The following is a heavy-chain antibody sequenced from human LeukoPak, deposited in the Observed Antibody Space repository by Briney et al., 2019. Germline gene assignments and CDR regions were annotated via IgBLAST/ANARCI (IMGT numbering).Heavy chain of an antibody. CDR2: IRYDGSNK. J-gene: IGHJ4*02. Sequence: PGGSLRLSCAASGFTFSSYGMHWVRQAPGKGLEWVAFIRYDGSNKYYADSVKGRFTISRDNSKNTLYLQMNSLRAEDTAVYYCAKGVGSSSWYEVYYWGQGTLVTVSS. V-gene: IGHV3-30*02. CDR3: AKGVGSSSWYEVYY. D-gene: IGHD6-13*01. CDR1: GFTFSSYG.